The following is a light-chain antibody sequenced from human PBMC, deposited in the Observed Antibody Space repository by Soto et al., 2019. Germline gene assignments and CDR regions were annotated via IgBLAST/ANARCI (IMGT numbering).Light chain of an antibody. CDR1: PTVSSN. CDR2: GAS. J-gene: IGKJ1*01. V-gene: IGKV3-15*01. Sequence: GMTQSPGALCVSRGERATLSCRASPTVSSNLAWYPQKPAQAPRLLIYGASTRATGTTARFSGSGSGTEFTLIISSLQSEDSAVYYCQQYNSWLWTFGQGTKVDIK. CDR3: QQYNSWLWT.